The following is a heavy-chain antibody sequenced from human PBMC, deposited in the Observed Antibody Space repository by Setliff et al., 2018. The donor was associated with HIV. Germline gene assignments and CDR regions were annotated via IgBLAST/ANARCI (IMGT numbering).Heavy chain of an antibody. CDR2: IIPMYGVA. J-gene: IGHJ5*02. D-gene: IGHD2-15*01. CDR3: ALPYCGGGNCWSSASLPPAGWFDP. V-gene: IGHV1-69*05. Sequence: ASVKVSCKASGGTFSSYVISWVRQAPGQGPEWMGGIIPMYGVANYAQKFQGRVTITTDESTSTAYMELSSLRSEDTAVYYCALPYCGGGNCWSSASLPPAGWFDPWGQGALVTVSS. CDR1: GGTFSSYV.